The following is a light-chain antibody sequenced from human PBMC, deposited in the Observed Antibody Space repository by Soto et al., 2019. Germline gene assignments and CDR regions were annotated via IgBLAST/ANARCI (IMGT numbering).Light chain of an antibody. CDR3: QQYHNFPT. Sequence: DIQMTQSPSTLSGSVGDRGTITCRASQSIRNWLAWYQQKPGKAPKVLIYEASRLQSGVPSRFSGSGSVTEFTLTINSLQPDDSATYYCQQYHNFPTFGPGTRVEIK. J-gene: IGKJ3*01. CDR2: EAS. CDR1: QSIRNW. V-gene: IGKV1-5*03.